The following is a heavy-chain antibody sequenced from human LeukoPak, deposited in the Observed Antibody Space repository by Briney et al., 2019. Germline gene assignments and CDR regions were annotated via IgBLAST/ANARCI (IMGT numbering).Heavy chain of an antibody. V-gene: IGHV4-61*02. CDR1: GASISSGSYY. D-gene: IGHD5-12*01. J-gene: IGHJ4*02. Sequence: SQTLSLTCTVSGASISSGSYYWNWIRQPAGRGLEWIGRIFASGSTNYNPSLKSRVTISLDTSKNQLSLKLSSVTAADTAVYYCAQGAGRSGYEDWGQGTLVTVSS. CDR3: AQGAGRSGYED. CDR2: IFASGST.